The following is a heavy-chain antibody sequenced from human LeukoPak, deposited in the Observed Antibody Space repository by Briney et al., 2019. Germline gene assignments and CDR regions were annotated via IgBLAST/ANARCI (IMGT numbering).Heavy chain of an antibody. CDR2: IYYSGST. Sequence: SQTLSLSCTVSGGSISIGDYYWSWIRQPPGKGLEWIGYIYYSGSTYYNPSLRSRVTISVDTSKNQFFLKLSSVTAADPVVYYCARALCGGDCYGILLRFDPWGQGTLVAVSS. CDR1: GGSISIGDYY. J-gene: IGHJ5*02. CDR3: ARALCGGDCYGILLRFDP. V-gene: IGHV4-30-4*01. D-gene: IGHD2-21*02.